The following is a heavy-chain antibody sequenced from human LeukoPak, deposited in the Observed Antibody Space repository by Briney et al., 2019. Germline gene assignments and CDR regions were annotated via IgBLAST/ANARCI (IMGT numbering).Heavy chain of an antibody. CDR2: ISAYNGNT. D-gene: IGHD1-26*01. Sequence: ASVKVSCKASGGTFSSYAISWVRQAPGQGLEWVGWISAYNGNTNYAQKLQGRVTMTTDTSTSTAYMELRSLRSDDTAVYYCARAEWELLPFDYWGQGTLVTVSS. J-gene: IGHJ4*02. V-gene: IGHV1-18*01. CDR1: GGTFSSYA. CDR3: ARAEWELLPFDY.